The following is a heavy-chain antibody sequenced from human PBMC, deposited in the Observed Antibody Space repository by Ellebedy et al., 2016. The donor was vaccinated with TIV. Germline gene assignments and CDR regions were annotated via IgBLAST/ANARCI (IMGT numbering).Heavy chain of an antibody. CDR3: ARAHYDFWTSRKRYYYMDV. Sequence: ASVKVSCXASGYTFTSYYMHWVRQAPGQGLEWMGIINPSGGSTSYAQKFQGRVTMTRDTSTSTVYMELSSLRSEDTAVYYCARAHYDFWTSRKRYYYMDVWGKGTTVTVSS. CDR2: INPSGGST. D-gene: IGHD3-3*01. V-gene: IGHV1-46*01. J-gene: IGHJ6*03. CDR1: GYTFTSYY.